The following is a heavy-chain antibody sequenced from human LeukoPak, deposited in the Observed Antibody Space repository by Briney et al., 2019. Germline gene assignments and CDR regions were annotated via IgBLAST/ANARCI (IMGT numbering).Heavy chain of an antibody. D-gene: IGHD6-13*01. V-gene: IGHV3-48*03. CDR1: GFTFSSYG. Sequence: GGSLRLSCAASGFTFSSYGMNWVRQAPGKGLEWVSYISSSGSTIYYADSVKGRFTISRDNAKNSLYLQMNSLRAEDTAVYYCATGEAAAGFSWGQGTLVTVSS. CDR2: ISSSGSTI. CDR3: ATGEAAAGFS. J-gene: IGHJ5*02.